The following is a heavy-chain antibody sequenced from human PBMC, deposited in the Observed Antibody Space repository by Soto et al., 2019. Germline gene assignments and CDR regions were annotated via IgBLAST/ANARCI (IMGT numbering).Heavy chain of an antibody. CDR3: ARGRDGDY. CDR2: ISAHNGNT. J-gene: IGHJ4*02. Sequence: QVHLVQSGAEVKKPGASVKVSCKASGYTFTSYGITWVRQAPGQGLEWMGWISAHNGNTDYAQKLQGRVIVTRDTSTSTAYMELRSLISADTAVYSGARGRDGDYWGQGALVTVSS. V-gene: IGHV1-18*01. D-gene: IGHD6-6*01. CDR1: GYTFTSYG.